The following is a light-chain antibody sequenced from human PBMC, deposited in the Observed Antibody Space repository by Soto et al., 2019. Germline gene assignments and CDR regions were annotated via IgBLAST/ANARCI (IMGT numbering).Light chain of an antibody. V-gene: IGKV3-20*01. CDR3: QQYNSCPWT. Sequence: IELTQSPGTLSLSPGDRVTLSCRASQSISSSCLAWYQQKPGQAPRLLIYGASSRASGIPARFSGSGSGTEFTLTISSLQPEDFAVYYCQQYNSCPWTFGQGTKVDIK. J-gene: IGKJ1*01. CDR2: GAS. CDR1: QSISSSC.